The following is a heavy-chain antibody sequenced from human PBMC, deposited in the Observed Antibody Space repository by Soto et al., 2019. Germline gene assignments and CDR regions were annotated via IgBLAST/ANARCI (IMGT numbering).Heavy chain of an antibody. CDR1: GFIFNNYW. J-gene: IGHJ4*02. CDR3: ARGSGPRGRPY. Sequence: LRLSCAASGFIFNNYWMHWVRQAPGKGLVWVARINGDGSTTTYVDSVKGRFTISRDNAKNTVYLQMNSLGVEDTAVYYCARGSGPRGRPYWGQGILVTVSS. V-gene: IGHV3-74*01. D-gene: IGHD6-25*01. CDR2: INGDGSTT.